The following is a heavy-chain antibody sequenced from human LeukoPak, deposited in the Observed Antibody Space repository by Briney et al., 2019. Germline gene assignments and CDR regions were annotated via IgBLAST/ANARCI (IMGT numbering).Heavy chain of an antibody. Sequence: GGSLRLSCAASGFTFSNAWMSWVRQAPGKGLEWVGRIKSKTDGGTTDYAAPVKGRFTISRDDSKNTLYLQMNSLKTEDTAVYYCARGDPAAGTKGVEMMGWGQGTLVTVSS. V-gene: IGHV3-15*01. J-gene: IGHJ4*02. CDR1: GFTFSNAW. CDR3: ARGDPAAGTKGVEMMG. CDR2: IKSKTDGGTT. D-gene: IGHD6-13*01.